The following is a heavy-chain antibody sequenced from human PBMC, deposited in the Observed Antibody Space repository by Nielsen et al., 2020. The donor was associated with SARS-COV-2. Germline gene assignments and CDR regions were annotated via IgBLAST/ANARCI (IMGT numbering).Heavy chain of an antibody. V-gene: IGHV3-23*01. D-gene: IGHD3-22*01. Sequence: GGSLRLSCSASGFIFNSHAMSWVRQAPGKGLEWVAGISGSGGNRYYADSVKGRFTISRDNSKNTLYLQMNSLRPEDTAVYYCARDSWDSLRYFVHWGQGAQVTVSS. CDR3: ARDSWDSLRYFVH. CDR1: GFIFNSHA. CDR2: ISGSGGNR. J-gene: IGHJ4*02.